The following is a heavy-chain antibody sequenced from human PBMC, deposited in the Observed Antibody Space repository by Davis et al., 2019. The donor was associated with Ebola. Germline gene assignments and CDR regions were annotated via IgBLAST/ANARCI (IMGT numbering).Heavy chain of an antibody. CDR2: IIPVVDTK. Sequence: SVKVSCKASGYTFSSYAISWVRQAPGQGLEWMGRIIPVVDTKDYAQKFQGRVTLTADKATNTAYMELSGLRFDDTAVYYCARGKWFDPWGQGTLVSVTS. J-gene: IGHJ5*02. CDR3: ARGKWFDP. V-gene: IGHV1-69*04. CDR1: GYTFSSYA.